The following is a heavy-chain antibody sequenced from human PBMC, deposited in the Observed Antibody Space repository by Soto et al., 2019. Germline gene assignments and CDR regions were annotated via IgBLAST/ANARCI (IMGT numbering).Heavy chain of an antibody. Sequence: GASVKVSCKASGYTFPSYDINGVGQATAQGLEWMEWINPNRANTGYAHKFRGRATMTRNSPLSKAYMKLSSLRSEGREVYLLPSVGGYTYEGPHDAFDTWGQGTMVTVSS. CDR2: INPNRANT. CDR3: PSVGGYTYEGPHDAFDT. D-gene: IGHD5-18*01. V-gene: IGHV1-8*01. J-gene: IGHJ3*02. CDR1: GYTFPSYD.